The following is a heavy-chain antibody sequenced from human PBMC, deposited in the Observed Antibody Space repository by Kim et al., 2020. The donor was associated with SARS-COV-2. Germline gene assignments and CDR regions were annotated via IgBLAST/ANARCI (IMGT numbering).Heavy chain of an antibody. J-gene: IGHJ3*02. CDR3: AIRGYYDSSGGAFDI. CDR2: ISGDGRST. V-gene: IGHV3-43*02. D-gene: IGHD3-22*01. Sequence: GGSLRLSCAASGFTFDDYAMHWVRQALGKGLEWVSLISGDGRSTYYADSVKGRFTISRDNSKNSLYLQMNSLRTEDTALYYCAIRGYYDSSGGAFDIWGQGTMVTVSS. CDR1: GFTFDDYA.